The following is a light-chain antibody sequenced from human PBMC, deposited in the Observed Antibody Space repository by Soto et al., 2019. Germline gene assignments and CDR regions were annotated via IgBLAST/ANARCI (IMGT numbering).Light chain of an antibody. CDR2: KVS. CDR3: MQGTHWPPYT. J-gene: IGKJ2*01. V-gene: IGKV2-30*01. CDR1: PSLTYSDGNTY. Sequence: DVAMPQSPLSLPVTLGQPASISCRSSPSLTYSDGNTYLNWFHLRPGQSPRRLIYKVSNRDSGVPDRFSGSGSGTDFTLKSSRVEAEDVGVYYCMQGTHWPPYTFGQGTKLEIK.